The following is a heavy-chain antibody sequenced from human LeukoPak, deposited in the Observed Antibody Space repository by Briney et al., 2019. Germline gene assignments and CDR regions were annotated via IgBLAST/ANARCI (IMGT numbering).Heavy chain of an antibody. CDR1: GGTFSSYA. V-gene: IGHV1-69*06. D-gene: IGHD1-26*01. CDR3: ARERGQRYSGSYGPLPPPIRNWFDP. Sequence: VQVSSKASGGTFSSYAVSWVRLAPGQGLECMGGIIPIFGTANASQRFQGRVTITADKSTSTAYMELSSLRSEDTAVYYCARERGQRYSGSYGPLPPPIRNWFDPWGQGTLVTVSS. CDR2: IIPIFGTA. J-gene: IGHJ5*02.